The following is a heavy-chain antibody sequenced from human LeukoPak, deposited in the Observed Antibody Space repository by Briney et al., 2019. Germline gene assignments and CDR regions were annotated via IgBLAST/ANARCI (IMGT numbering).Heavy chain of an antibody. D-gene: IGHD6-19*01. CDR2: ISGSGGST. J-gene: IGHJ4*02. V-gene: IGHV3-23*01. CDR1: GFTFSSYA. Sequence: GGSLRLSCAASGFTFSSYAMSWVRQAPGKGLEWVSAISGSGGSTYYADSVKGRFTISRDNSKNTLYLQMNSLRAEGTAVYYCARGAYSSGWAYFDHWGQGTLVTVSS. CDR3: ARGAYSSGWAYFDH.